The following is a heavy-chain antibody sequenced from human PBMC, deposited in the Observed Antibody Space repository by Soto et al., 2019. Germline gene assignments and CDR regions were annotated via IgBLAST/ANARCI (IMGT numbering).Heavy chain of an antibody. V-gene: IGHV1-2*04. D-gene: IGHD3-3*01. J-gene: IGHJ5*02. CDR3: ARDVEDNWFDP. CDR1: GYTLTRYS. Sequence: GGSVKVSCKASGYTLTRYSMHWGRQAPGQGLEWMGWINPNSGGTNYAQKFQGWVTMTRDTSISTAYMELSRLRSDDTAVYYCARDVEDNWFDPWGQGTLVTVSS. CDR2: INPNSGGT.